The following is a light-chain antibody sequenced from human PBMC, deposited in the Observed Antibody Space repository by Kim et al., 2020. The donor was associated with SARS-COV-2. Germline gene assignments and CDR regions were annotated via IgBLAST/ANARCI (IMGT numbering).Light chain of an antibody. CDR3: QAWDSSTWV. CDR2: QDS. Sequence: SVTPGHTASITCSGDRLGDKYACWYHQKPGQSPVLVIYQDSKRPSGIPERFSGSNSGNTATLTISGTQAMDEADYYCQAWDSSTWVFGGWTQLTVL. V-gene: IGLV3-1*01. CDR1: RLGDKY. J-gene: IGLJ3*02.